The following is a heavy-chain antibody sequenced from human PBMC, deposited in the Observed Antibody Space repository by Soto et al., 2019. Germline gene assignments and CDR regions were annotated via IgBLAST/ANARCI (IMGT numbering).Heavy chain of an antibody. D-gene: IGHD2-15*01. V-gene: IGHV3-73*01. CDR1: GFNFSGSV. Sequence: GGSLRLSCAASGFNFSGSVIHWVRQASGKGLEWVGRIRSKANNYATGYAASVKGRFTISRDDSKNTAYLQMNSLKSEDTAVYYCSRLVVWGQGSLVTVSS. J-gene: IGHJ4*02. CDR3: SRLVV. CDR2: IRSKANNYAT.